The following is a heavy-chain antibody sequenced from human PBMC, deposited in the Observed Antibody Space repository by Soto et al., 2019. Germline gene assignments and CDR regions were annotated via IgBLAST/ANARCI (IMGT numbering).Heavy chain of an antibody. CDR1: GGTFNSYA. CDR3: TRCRIRYHNIGYYLGIDGMDV. CDR2: TIPMFGTT. Sequence: QVQLVQSGAELKKPESSVRVSCKASGGTFNSYAITWVRQAPGQGLKWMGGTIPMFGTTNYAEKFQGRVTITADESTNTAYMELSSLRSEDTAVYYCTRCRIRYHNIGYYLGIDGMDVWGQGTTVIVSS. J-gene: IGHJ6*02. D-gene: IGHD3-22*01. V-gene: IGHV1-69*12.